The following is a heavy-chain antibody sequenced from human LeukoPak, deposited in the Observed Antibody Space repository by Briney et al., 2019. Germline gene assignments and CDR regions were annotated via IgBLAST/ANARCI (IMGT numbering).Heavy chain of an antibody. CDR2: ISYRGSNK. J-gene: IGHJ5*02. CDR3: ARAAMVTGPNWFDP. D-gene: IGHD5-18*01. Sequence: PGRSLRLSCAASGFTFSSYGMYWVRQAPGKGLEWVAVISYRGSNKYYADSVKGRFTISRDNSKNTLYLQMGSLRAEDMAVYYCARAAMVTGPNWFDPWGQGTLVTVSS. V-gene: IGHV3-30*03. CDR1: GFTFSSYG.